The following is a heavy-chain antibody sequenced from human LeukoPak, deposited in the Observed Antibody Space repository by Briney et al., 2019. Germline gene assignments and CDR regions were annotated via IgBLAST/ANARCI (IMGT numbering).Heavy chain of an antibody. CDR3: ARGDIVVVVAATVFDC. CDR1: GFTFSDYY. D-gene: IGHD2-15*01. J-gene: IGHJ4*02. Sequence: PGGSLRLSCAASGFTFSDYYMSWIRQAPGKGLEWVSYISSSGSTIYYADSVKGRFTISRDNAKNSLYLQMNSLRAEDTAVYYCARGDIVVVVAATVFDCWGQGTLVTVSS. CDR2: ISSSGSTI. V-gene: IGHV3-11*01.